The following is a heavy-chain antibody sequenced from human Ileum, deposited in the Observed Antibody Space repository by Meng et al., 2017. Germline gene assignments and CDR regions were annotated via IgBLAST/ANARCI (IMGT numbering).Heavy chain of an antibody. D-gene: IGHD4-23*01. J-gene: IGHJ4*02. Sequence: QVQLGTSGAEVKKPGAAVKVSCKASGYIFTRYGIGWVRQAPGQGLEWMGWISAYSGNTKYAQKLQGRVTMTTDTSTSTAYMELRNLRSDDTAVYYCARDTVGTTLGDYWGQGTLVTVSS. CDR3: ARDTVGTTLGDY. CDR1: GYIFTRYG. CDR2: ISAYSGNT. V-gene: IGHV1-18*01.